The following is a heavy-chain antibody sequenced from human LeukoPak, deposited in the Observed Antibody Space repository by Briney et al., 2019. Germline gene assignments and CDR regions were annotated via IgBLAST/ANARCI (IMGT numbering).Heavy chain of an antibody. D-gene: IGHD3-10*01. CDR1: GYSFTSYW. V-gene: IGHV5-51*01. CDR2: IYPGDSDT. J-gene: IGHJ4*02. CDR3: ARHVAGSRSSIDY. Sequence: GESLKISCEGSGYSFTSYWLGWVRQIRGKGLEWMGIIYPGDSDTRYSPSFHGQITISADKSISTAYLQWSSLKASDTAMYYCARHVAGSRSSIDYWGQGTLVTVSS.